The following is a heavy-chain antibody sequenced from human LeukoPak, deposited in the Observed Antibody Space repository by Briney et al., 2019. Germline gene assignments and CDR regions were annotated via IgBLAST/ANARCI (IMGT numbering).Heavy chain of an antibody. CDR2: ISWNSGSI. V-gene: IGHV3-9*03. CDR3: AKVLWRFSGIAAAGGDAFDI. Sequence: PGGSLRLSCAASGFTFDDYAMHWVRQAPGKGLEWVSGISWNSGSIGYADSVKGRFTISRDNAKNSLYLQMNSLRAEDMALYYCAKVLWRFSGIAAAGGDAFDIWGQGTMVTVSS. D-gene: IGHD6-13*01. J-gene: IGHJ3*02. CDR1: GFTFDDYA.